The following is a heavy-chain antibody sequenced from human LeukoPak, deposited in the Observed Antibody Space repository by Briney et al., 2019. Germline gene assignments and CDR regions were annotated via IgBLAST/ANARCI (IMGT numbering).Heavy chain of an antibody. CDR3: ASSSGLTYYYYYYYMDV. Sequence: GASVKVSCKASGYTFTSYYMHWVRQAPGQGLEWMGIINPSGGSTSYAQKFQGRVTMTRDMSTSTVYMELSSLRSEDTAVYYCASSSGLTYYYYYYYMDVWGKGTAVTVSS. CDR2: INPSGGST. V-gene: IGHV1-46*03. CDR1: GYTFTSYY. J-gene: IGHJ6*03. D-gene: IGHD6-6*01.